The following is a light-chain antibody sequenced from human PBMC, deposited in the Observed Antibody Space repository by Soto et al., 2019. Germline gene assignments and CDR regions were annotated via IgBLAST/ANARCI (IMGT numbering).Light chain of an antibody. CDR2: DAS. V-gene: IGKV1-5*01. J-gene: IGKJ2*02. Sequence: DIQMTQSPSTLSASVGDRVTITCRASQSISRWLAWYQHKPGKAPKLLIYDASSLESGVPSRFSGSGSGTEFTLTISSLXPXXXXXXYCQQYNSYCTFGQGTKLXXK. CDR1: QSISRW. CDR3: QQYNSYCT.